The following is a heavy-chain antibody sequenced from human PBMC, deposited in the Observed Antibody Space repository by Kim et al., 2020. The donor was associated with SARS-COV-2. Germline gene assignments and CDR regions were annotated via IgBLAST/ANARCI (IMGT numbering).Heavy chain of an antibody. J-gene: IGHJ4*02. D-gene: IGHD3-9*01. V-gene: IGHV3-7*01. CDR1: GFTFSSYW. CDR3: AKQLRYFDWLFGGFDY. CDR2: IKQDGSEK. Sequence: GGSLRLSCAASGFTFSSYWMSWVRQAPGKGLEWVANIKQDGSEKYYVDSGKGRFTISRDNAKNSLYLQMNSLRAEDTAVYYCAKQLRYFDWLFGGFDYWGQGTLVTVSS.